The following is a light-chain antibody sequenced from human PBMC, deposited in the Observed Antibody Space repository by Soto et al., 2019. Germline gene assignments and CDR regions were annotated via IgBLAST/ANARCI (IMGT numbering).Light chain of an antibody. CDR3: SSYAGSNKV. CDR1: SSDVGGYNY. J-gene: IGLJ2*01. CDR2: EVN. Sequence: QSALTQPPSASGSPGQSVTISCTGTSSDVGGYNYVSWYQQHPGKAPKLMIYEVNKRPSGVPDRFSGSKSGNTASLTVSGLQADDEAYYYCSSYAGSNKVFGGGTKLTVL. V-gene: IGLV2-8*01.